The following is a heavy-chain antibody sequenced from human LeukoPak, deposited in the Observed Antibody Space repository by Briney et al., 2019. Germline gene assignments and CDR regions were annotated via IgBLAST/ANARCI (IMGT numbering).Heavy chain of an antibody. Sequence: TTSETLSLTCTVSGGSISSYYWSWIRQPPGKGLEWIGYIYCSGSTNYNPSLKSRVTISVDTSKNQFSLKLSSVTAADTAVYYCARVRKGDWFDPWGQGTLVTVSS. V-gene: IGHV4-59*01. D-gene: IGHD3-16*01. CDR1: GGSISSYY. CDR3: ARVRKGDWFDP. CDR2: IYCSGST. J-gene: IGHJ5*02.